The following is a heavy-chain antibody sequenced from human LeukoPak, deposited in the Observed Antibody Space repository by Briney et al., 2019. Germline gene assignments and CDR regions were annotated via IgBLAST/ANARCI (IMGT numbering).Heavy chain of an antibody. J-gene: IGHJ1*01. Sequence: GGSLRLSCAASGFTFDSYWMSWVRQAPGKGLEGVANIKQDGSEKYYVDSVKGRFTISRDNAKNSLYLQMNSLRAEDTAVYYCATYSSLNAREFQYWGQGTLVTVSS. D-gene: IGHD3-22*01. CDR2: IKQDGSEK. CDR3: ATYSSLNAREFQY. CDR1: GFTFDSYW. V-gene: IGHV3-7*01.